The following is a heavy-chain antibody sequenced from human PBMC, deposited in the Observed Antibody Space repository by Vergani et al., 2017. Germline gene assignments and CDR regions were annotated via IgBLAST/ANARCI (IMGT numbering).Heavy chain of an antibody. D-gene: IGHD2-2*01. J-gene: IGHJ4*02. CDR3: ASWGHIVPEPSAIDGFDY. CDR2: ISTDGSNT. Sequence: EVQLVESGGGLIHPGGSLRLSCAASGFTFSNYWMNWVRQGPGKGLVWVSRISTDGSNTGYADSVKGRFTISRDNTKNTLYLQMNSLRAEDTALYYCASWGHIVPEPSAIDGFDYWGQGTLVTVSP. V-gene: IGHV3-74*01. CDR1: GFTFSNYW.